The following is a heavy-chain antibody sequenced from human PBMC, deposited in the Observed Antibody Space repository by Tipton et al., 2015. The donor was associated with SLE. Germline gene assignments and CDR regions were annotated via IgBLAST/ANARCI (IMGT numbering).Heavy chain of an antibody. V-gene: IGHV4-39*02. CDR2: ITNNGNT. CDR3: ARRGLRDLTSFDM. D-gene: IGHD1-20*01. Sequence: TLSLTCSVSGGSISGTNYYWDWIRQPPGKGPEWIGRITNNGNTYYIPSLQGRVTLSVDTSKNHFSLKLSSVTAADTAVYYCARRGLRDLTSFDMWGQGTMVTVSS. CDR1: GGSISGTNYY. J-gene: IGHJ3*02.